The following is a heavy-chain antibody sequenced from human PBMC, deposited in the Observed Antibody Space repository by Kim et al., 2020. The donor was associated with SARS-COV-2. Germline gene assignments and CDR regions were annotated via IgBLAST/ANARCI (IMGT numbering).Heavy chain of an antibody. CDR2: IYYSGST. CDR3: ARVSGIQYYDIFTGYYSRPSNWFDP. CDR1: GGSISSYY. Sequence: SETLSLTCTVSGGSISSYYWSWIRQPPGKGLEWIGYIYYSGSTNYNPSLKSRVTISVDTSKNQFSLKLSSVTAADTAVYYCARVSGIQYYDIFTGYYSRPSNWFDPWGQGTLVTVSS. V-gene: IGHV4-59*01. J-gene: IGHJ5*02. D-gene: IGHD3-9*01.